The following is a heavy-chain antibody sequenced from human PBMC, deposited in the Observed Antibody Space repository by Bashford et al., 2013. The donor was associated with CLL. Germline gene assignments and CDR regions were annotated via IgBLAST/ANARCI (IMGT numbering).Heavy chain of an antibody. Sequence: SVKGSPARASGGTFSSYAISWVRQAPGQGLEWMGGIIPIFGTANYAQKFQGRVTITADESTSTAYMELSSLRSEDTAVYYCARVIPDDIVVVPAAIYYYGYGRLGAKGLRSPSPQ. CDR1: GGTFSSYA. CDR2: IIPIFGTA. D-gene: IGHD2-2*01. V-gene: IGHV1-69*13. CDR3: ARVIPDDIVVVPAAIYYYGYGR. J-gene: IGHJ6*01.